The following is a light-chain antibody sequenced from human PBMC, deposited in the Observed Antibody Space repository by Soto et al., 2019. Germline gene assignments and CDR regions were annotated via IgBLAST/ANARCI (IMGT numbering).Light chain of an antibody. CDR3: QQYNSWPQWT. Sequence: EIVMTQSPSTRSGSPGERATLSCRASHSVSSYLARSQQKHGPANTPIIYGESTRAIDIPARFSGSGSGTESTLTISSLKSQPFAVYSCQQYNSWPQWTFGQGTKVDIK. CDR2: GES. J-gene: IGKJ1*01. V-gene: IGKV3-15*01. CDR1: HSVSSY.